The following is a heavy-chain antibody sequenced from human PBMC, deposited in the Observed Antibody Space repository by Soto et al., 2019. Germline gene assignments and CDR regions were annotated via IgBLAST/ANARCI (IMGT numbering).Heavy chain of an antibody. CDR3: ARGSTDSYPGSRIFDF. CDR1: GFTFSNYA. V-gene: IGHV3-23*01. J-gene: IGHJ4*02. Sequence: EVLLLESGGGLVQPGGSLRLSCAASGFTFSNYAMSWVRQAPGKGLEWVSSITDSGGDAKYADSVRGRFAISRDNSKKTLYLQMSSLTAEDSAIYYCARGSTDSYPGSRIFDFWGRGTLVTVSS. D-gene: IGHD3-10*01. CDR2: ITDSGGDA.